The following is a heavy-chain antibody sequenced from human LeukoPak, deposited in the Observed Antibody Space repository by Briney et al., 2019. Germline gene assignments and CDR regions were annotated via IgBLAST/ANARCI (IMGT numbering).Heavy chain of an antibody. D-gene: IGHD2-15*01. CDR1: GGSFSGYY. V-gene: IGHV4-34*01. Sequence: PSETLSLTCAVYGGSFSGYYWSWIRQPPRKGLEWIGSIYYSGSTYYNPSLKSRVTISVDTSKNKFSLKLSSVTAADTAVYYCARHVCSGGPCYFDYWGQGTLVTVSS. CDR3: ARHVCSGGPCYFDY. CDR2: IYYSGST. J-gene: IGHJ4*02.